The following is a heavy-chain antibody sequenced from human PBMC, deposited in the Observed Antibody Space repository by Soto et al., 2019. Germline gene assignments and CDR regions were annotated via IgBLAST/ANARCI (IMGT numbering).Heavy chain of an antibody. J-gene: IGHJ4*02. CDR2: IIPIFGTA. D-gene: IGHD4-17*01. CDR3: ARHDYCDSILDY. CDR1: GGTFSSYA. Sequence: QVQLVQSGAAVKKPGSSVKVSCKASGGTFSSYAISRVRQAPGQVLEWMGGIIPIFGTANYAQKFQGRVTITADESTSTAYMELSSLRSEDTGVYYCARHDYCDSILDYWGQGTLVTVSS. V-gene: IGHV1-69*19.